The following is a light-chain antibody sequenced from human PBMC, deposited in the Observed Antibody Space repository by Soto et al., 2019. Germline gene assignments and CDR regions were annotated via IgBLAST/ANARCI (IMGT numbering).Light chain of an antibody. CDR1: SSDIGGYNY. J-gene: IGLJ1*01. V-gene: IGLV2-14*01. Sequence: QSALTQPASVSGSPGQSITFSCNGTSSDIGGYNYVSWYQQHPGKAPKLMIYEVSNRPSGVSDRFSGSKSGNTASLTISGLQAEDEADYYCTSYTSSTTNYVFGTGTKVTVL. CDR2: EVS. CDR3: TSYTSSTTNYV.